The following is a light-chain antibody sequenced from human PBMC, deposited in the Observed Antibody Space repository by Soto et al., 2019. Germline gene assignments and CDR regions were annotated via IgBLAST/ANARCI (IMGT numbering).Light chain of an antibody. CDR2: GVS. V-gene: IGKV3-20*01. CDR3: QQYGAYPLT. Sequence: EIVLTQSPGTLSLSPGERATLSCRASQSVRSTYLAWYQQKPGLAPRLLIFGVSNRATGIPDRFSGSGSGTDFTLTISRLEPEDFAVYYCQQYGAYPLTFGGGTRVEI. CDR1: QSVRSTY. J-gene: IGKJ4*01.